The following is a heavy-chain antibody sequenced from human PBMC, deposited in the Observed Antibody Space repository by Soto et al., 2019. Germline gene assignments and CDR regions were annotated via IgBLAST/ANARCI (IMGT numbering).Heavy chain of an antibody. Sequence: SETLCLTCAVSGVSISSSNWWSWVRERPGKGLEWIGEIYHSGSANYNPSLKRRVTISVDKSKNQFSMKLSSVTAAHTAVYYRASREDTSGWNYFHYWGQGTMVTVS. CDR2: IYHSGSA. CDR3: ASREDTSGWNYFHY. J-gene: IGHJ4*02. CDR1: GVSISSSNW. V-gene: IGHV4-4*02. D-gene: IGHD6-19*01.